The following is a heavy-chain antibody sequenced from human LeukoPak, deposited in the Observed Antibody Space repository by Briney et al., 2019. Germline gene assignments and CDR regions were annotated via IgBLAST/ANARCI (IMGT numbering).Heavy chain of an antibody. CDR1: GFTVKTYD. V-gene: IGHV3-48*01. D-gene: IGHD5/OR15-5a*01. CDR3: AGFGVYPY. J-gene: IGHJ4*02. Sequence: PGWSLRLSCAVSGFTVKTYDMHWVRQAPGEGPEWIAYFGISGTIYYTDSVRGRFTISRDNAKNSLFLQMNSLRVDDTAIYYCAGFGVYPYWGQGTPVTVSS. CDR2: FGISGTI.